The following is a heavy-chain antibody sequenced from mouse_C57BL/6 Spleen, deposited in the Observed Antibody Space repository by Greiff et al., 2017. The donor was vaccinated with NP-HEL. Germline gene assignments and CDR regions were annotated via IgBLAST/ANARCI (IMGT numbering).Heavy chain of an antibody. Sequence: VQLQQPGAELVRPGSSVKLSCKASGYTFTSYWMHWVKQRPIQGLEWIGNIDPSDSETHYNQKFKDKATLTVDKSSSTAYMQLSSLTSEDSAVYYCARYDYGYAMDYWGQGTSVTVSS. CDR2: IDPSDSET. CDR3: ARYDYGYAMDY. CDR1: GYTFTSYW. J-gene: IGHJ4*01. V-gene: IGHV1-52*01. D-gene: IGHD2-4*01.